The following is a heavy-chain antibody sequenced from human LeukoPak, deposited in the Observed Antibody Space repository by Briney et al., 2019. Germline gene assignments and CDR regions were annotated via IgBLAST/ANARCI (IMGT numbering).Heavy chain of an antibody. Sequence: GGSLRLSCVASGLPISDFAMHWVRQAPGKGVEWVSLISGDGVSTFYADSVKGRFTISRDKSKNTLYLQMNSLRAEDTAVYYCARARGAAGTGPIDYWGRGTLVAVSS. CDR2: ISGDGVST. V-gene: IGHV3-43*02. CDR3: ARARGAAGTGPIDY. CDR1: GLPISDFA. J-gene: IGHJ4*02. D-gene: IGHD6-13*01.